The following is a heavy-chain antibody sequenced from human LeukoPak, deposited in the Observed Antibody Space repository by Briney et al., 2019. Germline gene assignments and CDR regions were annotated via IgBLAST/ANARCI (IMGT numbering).Heavy chain of an antibody. V-gene: IGHV3-23*01. D-gene: IGHD6-6*01. Sequence: PGGSLRLSCAASGFTFGTSAMTWVRQAPGKGLEWVSSISGSGNVIYDSDSVKGRFSISRDNPKGTLYLQMNSLRAEDTATYFCAKDEEYGRAIYWGQGTLVTVSS. CDR2: ISGSGNVI. J-gene: IGHJ4*02. CDR1: GFTFGTSA. CDR3: AKDEEYGRAIY.